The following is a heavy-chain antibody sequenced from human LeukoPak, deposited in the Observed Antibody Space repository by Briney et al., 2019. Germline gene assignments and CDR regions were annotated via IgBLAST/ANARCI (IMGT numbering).Heavy chain of an antibody. CDR1: GGSISSSSYY. J-gene: IGHJ5*02. Sequence: KASETLSLTCTVSGGSISSSSYYWGWIRQPPGKRLEWIGSIYYSGSTCYNPSLKSRVTISVDTSRNQFSLKLSSVTAADTAVYYCARDPGYCSSTSCEYNWFDPWGQGTLVTVSS. V-gene: IGHV4-39*02. D-gene: IGHD2-2*01. CDR2: IYYSGST. CDR3: ARDPGYCSSTSCEYNWFDP.